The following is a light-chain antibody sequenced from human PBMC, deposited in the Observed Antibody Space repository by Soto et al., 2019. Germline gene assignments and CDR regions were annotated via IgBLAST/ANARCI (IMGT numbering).Light chain of an antibody. CDR2: DTS. V-gene: IGKV3-11*01. J-gene: IGKJ4*01. Sequence: EIVLTQSPATLSVSPGERATLSCRASQSVTKYLAWYQQKPGQAPRLLIYDTSNRATGIPARFSGSGSGTDFTLTISSLESEDSGIYYCQQRYNWLTFGGGTKVDI. CDR1: QSVTKY. CDR3: QQRYNWLT.